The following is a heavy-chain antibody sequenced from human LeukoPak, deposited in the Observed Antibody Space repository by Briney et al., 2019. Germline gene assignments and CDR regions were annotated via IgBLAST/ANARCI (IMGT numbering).Heavy chain of an antibody. V-gene: IGHV4-59*11. CDR1: GFSLSSHY. D-gene: IGHD2-2*01. CDR2: IHDTGST. CDR3: ARFSSGCSTSSCYLTY. J-gene: IGHJ4*02. Sequence: SETLSLTCSVAGFSLSSHYWSWIRQPPGKGLELIGHIHDTGSTFYNPSLRGRGTISLDTSNNQFYVKLTSMTAADTAVYYCARFSSGCSTSSCYLTYWGQGTLVTVS.